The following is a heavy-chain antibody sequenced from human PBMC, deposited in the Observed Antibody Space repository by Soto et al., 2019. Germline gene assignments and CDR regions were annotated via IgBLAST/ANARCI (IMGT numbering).Heavy chain of an antibody. CDR2: TSYDGSGK. V-gene: IGHV3-30*19. CDR1: GFTFRSYV. CDR3: ARRGTTGGWDV. Sequence: QVQLVESGGGVVQPGTSLRVSCVGSGFTFRSYVIHWVRQAPGKGLEWVALTSYDGSGKYYGDSGRGRFTISRENSRNTVDLQRDSLRLEDTALYYGARRGTTGGWDVWGQGTLVSVSS. D-gene: IGHD3-16*01. J-gene: IGHJ1*01.